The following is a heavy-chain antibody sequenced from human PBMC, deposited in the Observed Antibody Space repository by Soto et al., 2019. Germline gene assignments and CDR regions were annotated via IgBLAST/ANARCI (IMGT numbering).Heavy chain of an antibody. J-gene: IGHJ6*03. Sequence: GGSLRLSCAASGFTFSSYAMSWVRQAPGKGLEWVSAISGSGGSTYYADSVKGRFTISRDNSKNTLYLQMNSLRAEDTAVYYCAKVFDVRLNYYYMDVWGKGTTVTVSS. V-gene: IGHV3-23*01. CDR1: GFTFSSYA. CDR2: ISGSGGST. D-gene: IGHD3-10*02. CDR3: AKVFDVRLNYYYMDV.